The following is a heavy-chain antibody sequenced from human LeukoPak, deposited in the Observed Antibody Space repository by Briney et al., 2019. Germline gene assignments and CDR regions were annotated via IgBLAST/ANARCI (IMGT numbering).Heavy chain of an antibody. CDR2: INAGNGNT. Sequence: GASVKVSCKASGSTFTSYAMHWVRQAPGQRLEWMGWINAGNGNTKYSQKFQGRVTITRDTSASTAYMELSSLRSEDTAVYYCARRSSGWKEIDYWGQGTLVTVSS. J-gene: IGHJ4*02. CDR1: GSTFTSYA. CDR3: ARRSSGWKEIDY. V-gene: IGHV1-3*01. D-gene: IGHD6-19*01.